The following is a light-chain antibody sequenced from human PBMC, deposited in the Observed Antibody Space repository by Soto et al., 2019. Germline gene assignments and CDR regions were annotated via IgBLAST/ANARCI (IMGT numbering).Light chain of an antibody. J-gene: IGKJ1*01. V-gene: IGKV3-20*01. Sequence: EIVLTKSPAALSVFPGERATLSCRASQSVSSSYLAWYQQKPGQAPGLLIHGASSRATGIPDRFSGSGSGTDFTLTISRLEPEDFAVYYCHQYGTSPWTFGQGTKVDI. CDR3: HQYGTSPWT. CDR2: GAS. CDR1: QSVSSSY.